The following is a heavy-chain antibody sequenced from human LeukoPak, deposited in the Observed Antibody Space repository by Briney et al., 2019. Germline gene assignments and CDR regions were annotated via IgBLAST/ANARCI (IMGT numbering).Heavy chain of an antibody. V-gene: IGHV4-61*02. J-gene: IGHJ4*02. CDR1: GGSISSGSYY. Sequence: PSETLSLTCTVSGGSISSGSYYWNWIRQPAGKGLEWIGRINTSGSTNYNPSLKSRVTISVDTSKNQFSLRLSSVTAADTAVYYCARGTWSAGMNMRGYYFDYWGQGALVTVSS. CDR2: INTSGST. CDR3: ARGTWSAGMNMRGYYFDY. D-gene: IGHD6-19*01.